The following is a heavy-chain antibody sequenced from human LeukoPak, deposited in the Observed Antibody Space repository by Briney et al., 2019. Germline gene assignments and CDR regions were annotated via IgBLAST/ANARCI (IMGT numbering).Heavy chain of an antibody. CDR2: IIPIFGTA. V-gene: IGHV1-69*13. Sequence: SVKVSCKASGYTFTSYAISWVRQAPGQGLEWMGGIIPIFGTANYAQKFQGRVTITADESTSTAYMELSSLRSEDTAVYYCASYAPYSNTYFDYWGQGTLVTVSS. CDR3: ASYAPYSNTYFDY. J-gene: IGHJ4*02. D-gene: IGHD4-11*01. CDR1: GYTFTSYA.